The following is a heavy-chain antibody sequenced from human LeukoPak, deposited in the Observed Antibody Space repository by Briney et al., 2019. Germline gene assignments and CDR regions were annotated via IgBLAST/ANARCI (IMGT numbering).Heavy chain of an antibody. J-gene: IGHJ4*02. CDR1: GFTVSSNY. Sequence: GGSLRLSCAASGFTVSSNYTSWVRQAPGKGLEWVSVIYSGGSTYYADSVKGRFTISRDNSKNTLYLQMNSLRAEDTAVYYCARGLLWFGDVDYWGQGTLVTVSS. D-gene: IGHD3-10*01. V-gene: IGHV3-66*01. CDR2: IYSGGST. CDR3: ARGLLWFGDVDY.